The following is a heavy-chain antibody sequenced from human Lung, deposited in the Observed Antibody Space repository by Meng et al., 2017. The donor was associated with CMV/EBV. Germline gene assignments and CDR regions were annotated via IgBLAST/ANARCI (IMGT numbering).Heavy chain of an antibody. Sequence: SCTVSGGSISSSSYYWGWIRQPPGKGLEWIGSIYYSGSTYYNPSLKSRVTISVDTSKNQFSLKLSSVTAADTAVYYCARDLKSYCSSTSCYINWFDPWXQGTLVTVSS. CDR1: GGSISSSSYY. V-gene: IGHV4-39*07. CDR3: ARDLKSYCSSTSCYINWFDP. J-gene: IGHJ5*02. CDR2: IYYSGST. D-gene: IGHD2-2*02.